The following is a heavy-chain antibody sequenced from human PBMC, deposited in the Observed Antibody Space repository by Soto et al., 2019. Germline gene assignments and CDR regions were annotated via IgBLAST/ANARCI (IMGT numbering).Heavy chain of an antibody. D-gene: IGHD3-22*01. CDR3: ARGTYYYDSSGKYYFDY. Sequence: EVKLLESGGGLVQPGGSLRLSCVASGFMFSSYSMSWVRQAPGKGLAWVSGISGSGGSTYYADSVKGRFTISRDNSKNTLYLQMNSLRAEDTAVYYCARGTYYYDSSGKYYFDYWGQGTLVTVSS. CDR2: ISGSGGST. V-gene: IGHV3-23*01. J-gene: IGHJ4*02. CDR1: GFMFSSYS.